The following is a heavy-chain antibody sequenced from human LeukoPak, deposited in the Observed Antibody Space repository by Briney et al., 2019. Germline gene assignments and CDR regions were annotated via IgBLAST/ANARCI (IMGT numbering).Heavy chain of an antibody. Sequence: SGGSLRLSCAASGFTVSSNYMSWVRQAPGKGLEWVSVIYSGGSTYYTDSVKGRFTISRDNSKNTLFLQMNSLRAEDTAVYYCAKDRYIFDNWGQGTLVTVSS. CDR2: IYSGGST. CDR1: GFTVSSNY. CDR3: AKDRYIFDN. J-gene: IGHJ4*02. D-gene: IGHD3-16*02. V-gene: IGHV3-53*01.